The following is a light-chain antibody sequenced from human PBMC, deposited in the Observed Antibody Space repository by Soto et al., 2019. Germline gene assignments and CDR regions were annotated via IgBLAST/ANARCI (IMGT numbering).Light chain of an antibody. CDR2: NDS. CDR3: QVWDSSGDWI. CDR1: SIGTKR. Sequence: SYELTQPPSVSVAPGQTARITCGGNSIGTKRVHWYQQKPGQAPVLVVYNDSDRPSGIPDRFSGSNAGNTATLTISRVEAGDEADYYCQVWDSSGDWIFGGGTQLTVL. J-gene: IGLJ2*01. V-gene: IGLV3-21*02.